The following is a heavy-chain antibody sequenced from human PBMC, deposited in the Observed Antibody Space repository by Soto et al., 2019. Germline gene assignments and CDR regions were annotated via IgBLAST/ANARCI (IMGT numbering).Heavy chain of an antibody. CDR3: AGVCSGGSGYAGRRYYYGMDV. J-gene: IGHJ6*04. Sequence: ASVKVSCKASGYTFTSYAMHWVRQAPGQRLEWMGWINAGNGNTKYSQKFQGRVTITRDTSASTAYMELSSLRSEDTAVYYCAGVCSGGSGYAGRRYYYGMDVWGEGTTVTVSS. CDR2: INAGNGNT. V-gene: IGHV1-3*01. CDR1: GYTFTSYA. D-gene: IGHD2-15*01.